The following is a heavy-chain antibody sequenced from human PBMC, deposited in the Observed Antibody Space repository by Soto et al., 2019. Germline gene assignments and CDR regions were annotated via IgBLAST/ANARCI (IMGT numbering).Heavy chain of an antibody. CDR3: ARSDVDIVATIHQGAFDI. J-gene: IGHJ3*02. Sequence: QVQLVQSGAEVKKPGSSVKVSCKASGGTFSSYAISWVRQAPGQGLEWMGGIIPIFGTANYAQKFQGRVTITADDSTSTAYMELSSLRSEDTAVYYCARSDVDIVATIHQGAFDIWGQGTMVTVSS. CDR2: IIPIFGTA. CDR1: GGTFSSYA. V-gene: IGHV1-69*12. D-gene: IGHD5-12*01.